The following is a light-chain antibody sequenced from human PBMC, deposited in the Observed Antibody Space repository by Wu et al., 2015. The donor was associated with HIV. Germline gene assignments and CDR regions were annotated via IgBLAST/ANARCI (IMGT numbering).Light chain of an antibody. J-gene: IGKJ2*03. V-gene: IGKV3-11*01. Sequence: IVLTQSPGNVSVSPGARVILSCRASESVRNGYLAWYQQTPGQAPSLLISDASNRATGVPARFSGSGSGTDFTLTITSLEPEDFAVYYCQQRNNWAFSFGQGTKLEI. CDR2: DAS. CDR3: QQRNNWAFS. CDR1: ESVRNGY.